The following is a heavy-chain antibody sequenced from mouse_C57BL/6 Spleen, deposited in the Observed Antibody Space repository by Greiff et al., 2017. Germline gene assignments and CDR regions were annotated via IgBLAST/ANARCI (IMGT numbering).Heavy chain of an antibody. Sequence: DVKLVESEGGLVQPGSSMKLSCTASGFTFSDYYMAWVRQVPEKGLEWVANINYDGSSTYYLDSLKSRFIISRDNAKNILYLQMSSLKSEDTATYYCARGSIYYYGRSYGYFDVWGTGTTVTVSS. D-gene: IGHD1-1*01. CDR1: GFTFSDYY. CDR2: INYDGSST. V-gene: IGHV5-16*01. J-gene: IGHJ1*03. CDR3: ARGSIYYYGRSYGYFDV.